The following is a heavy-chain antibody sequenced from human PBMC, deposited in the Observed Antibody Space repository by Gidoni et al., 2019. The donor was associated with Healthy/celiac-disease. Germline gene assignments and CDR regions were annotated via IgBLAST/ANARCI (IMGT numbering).Heavy chain of an antibody. CDR1: GGSISSGSYY. J-gene: IGHJ4*02. Sequence: QVQLQEPGPGLVKPSQTLSLTCTVTGGSISSGSYYWSWIRQPAGKGLEWIGRIYTSGSTNYNPSLKSRVTISVDTSKNQFSLKLSSVTAADTAVYYCARDWTGYSSGWYDYFDYWGQGTLVTVSS. D-gene: IGHD6-19*01. CDR2: IYTSGST. CDR3: ARDWTGYSSGWYDYFDY. V-gene: IGHV4-61*02.